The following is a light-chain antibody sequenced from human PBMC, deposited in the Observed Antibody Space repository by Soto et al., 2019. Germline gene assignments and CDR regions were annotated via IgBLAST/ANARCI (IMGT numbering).Light chain of an antibody. CDR1: QSVRSN. CDR3: QQFNDRPPIT. V-gene: IGKV3-15*01. CDR2: GAS. Sequence: EIVMTQSPATLSVSPGERATLSCRASQSVRSNLAWYQQKPGQAPRLLVYGASTRATGIPARFSGSGSGSEFTLTISGLQSEDFAVYYCQQFNDRPPITFGQGTRLE. J-gene: IGKJ5*01.